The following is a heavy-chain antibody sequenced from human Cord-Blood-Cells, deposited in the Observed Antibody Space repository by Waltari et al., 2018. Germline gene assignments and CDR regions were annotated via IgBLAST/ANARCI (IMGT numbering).Heavy chain of an antibody. D-gene: IGHD2-2*01. Sequence: EVQLLESGGGLVQPGGSLSLSCAASGFTFSSYAMSWVRQAPGQGLEWVSAISGSGGSTYYADSVKGRFTISRDNSKNTLYLQMNSLRAEDTAVYYCAKGVDCSSTSCYWYFDLWGRGTLVTVSS. CDR2: ISGSGGST. CDR3: AKGVDCSSTSCYWYFDL. CDR1: GFTFSSYA. V-gene: IGHV3-23*01. J-gene: IGHJ2*01.